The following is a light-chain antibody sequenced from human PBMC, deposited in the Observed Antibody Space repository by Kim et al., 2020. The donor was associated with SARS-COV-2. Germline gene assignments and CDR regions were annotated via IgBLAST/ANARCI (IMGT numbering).Light chain of an antibody. CDR3: MQGTHWPPT. V-gene: IGKV2-30*01. Sequence: PAATSCRASQSLVYSDGNTYLTWFHQRPGQSPRRLVYKVSSRDAGVPDRFSGSGSGTDFTLKISRVEAEDGGIYYCMQGTHWPPTFGQGTKVDIK. CDR1: QSLVYSDGNTY. J-gene: IGKJ1*01. CDR2: KVS.